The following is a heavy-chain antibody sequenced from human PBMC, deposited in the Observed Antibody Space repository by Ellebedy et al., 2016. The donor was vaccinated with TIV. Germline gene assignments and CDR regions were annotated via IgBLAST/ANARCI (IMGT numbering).Heavy chain of an antibody. CDR2: IKSKRAGGTT. CDR3: VTEHGEKNFVFDY. CDR1: GFTFSSYW. D-gene: IGHD4-17*01. Sequence: GESLKISCAASGFTFSSYWMSWVRQAPGKGLEWVGRIKSKRAGGTTDYGAPVKDRFTISRDDSKNTLYLQMNSLKTEDTAVYYCVTEHGEKNFVFDYWGQGTLVTVSS. V-gene: IGHV3-15*01. J-gene: IGHJ4*02.